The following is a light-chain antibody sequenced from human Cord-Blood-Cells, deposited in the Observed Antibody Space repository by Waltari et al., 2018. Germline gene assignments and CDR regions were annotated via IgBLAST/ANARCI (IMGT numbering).Light chain of an antibody. V-gene: IGKV1-8*01. Sequence: AIRMTQSPSSFSASTGDRVTITCRASQGISSYLAWYQQKPGKAPKLLSYAASTLPSGVPSRFSGSGSGTDFTLTISCLQSGDFATYYCQQYYSYPWTFGQGTKVEIK. J-gene: IGKJ1*01. CDR1: QGISSY. CDR2: AAS. CDR3: QQYYSYPWT.